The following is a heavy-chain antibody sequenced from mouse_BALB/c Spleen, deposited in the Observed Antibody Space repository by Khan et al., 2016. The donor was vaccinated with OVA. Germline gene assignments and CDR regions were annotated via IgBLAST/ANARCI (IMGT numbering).Heavy chain of an antibody. D-gene: IGHD1-2*01. V-gene: IGHV3-2*02. CDR1: GYSITSGYG. CDR3: ARTARIKY. J-gene: IGHJ2*01. CDR2: ISYSGST. Sequence: EVQLQESGHGLVKPSQSLSLICTVTGYSITSGYGWNWIRQFPGNKLEWMGYISYSGSTNYNPSLKSRISITRDTSKNQFFLQLNSVTTEDAATYYCARTARIKYWGQGTTLTVSS.